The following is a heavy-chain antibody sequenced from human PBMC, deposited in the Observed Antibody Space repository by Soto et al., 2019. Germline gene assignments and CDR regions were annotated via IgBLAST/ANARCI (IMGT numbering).Heavy chain of an antibody. CDR1: GGTFSSYA. CDR3: ARDGVYCSSTSCHTNWFDP. Sequence: ASVKVSCKASGGTFSSYAISWVRQAPGQGLEWMGWINPNSGGTNYAQKFQGWVTMTRDTSISTAYMELSRLRSDDTAVYYCARDGVYCSSTSCHTNWFDPWGQGTLVTVSS. CDR2: INPNSGGT. V-gene: IGHV1-2*04. D-gene: IGHD2-2*01. J-gene: IGHJ5*02.